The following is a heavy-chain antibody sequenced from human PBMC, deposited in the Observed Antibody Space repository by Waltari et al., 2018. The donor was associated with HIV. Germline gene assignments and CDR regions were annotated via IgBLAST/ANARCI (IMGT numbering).Heavy chain of an antibody. V-gene: IGHV3-48*02. CDR2: ISSCCSTI. CDR1: GFVFSSYS. D-gene: IGHD3-16*01. CDR3: VRDPKTSWGELDY. Sequence: EVQLVESGGGLVQPEESLRLSCAASGFVFSSYSMNWVRQAPEESLELISFISSCCSTIYYADFVKGRFTVSRDNAENSFYLQMNSLRDEDTAVYYCVRDPKTSWGELDYWGQGTLVAVSS. J-gene: IGHJ4*02.